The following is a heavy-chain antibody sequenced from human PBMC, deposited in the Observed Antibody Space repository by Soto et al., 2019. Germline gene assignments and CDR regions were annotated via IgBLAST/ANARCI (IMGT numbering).Heavy chain of an antibody. J-gene: IGHJ4*02. CDR2: ISYGGSNK. D-gene: IGHD3-3*01. CDR3: AKASRNYDFWSGYYTGFDY. CDR1: GFTFSSYG. Sequence: GGSLRLSCAASGFTFSSYGMHWVRQAPGKGLEWVAVISYGGSNKYYADSVKGRFTISRDNSKNTLYLQMNSLRAEDTAVCYCAKASRNYDFWSGYYTGFDYWGQGTLVTVSS. V-gene: IGHV3-30*18.